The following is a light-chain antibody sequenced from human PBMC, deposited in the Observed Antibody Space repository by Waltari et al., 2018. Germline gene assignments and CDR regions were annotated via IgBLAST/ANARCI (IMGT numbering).Light chain of an antibody. J-gene: IGKJ4*01. CDR2: DAS. V-gene: IGKV3-11*01. CDR1: QSIDNY. Sequence: EIVLTQSPATLSLSPGERATLSCRASQSIDNYLAWYQQKPGQAPRLLIYDASYRATGIPVRFSGSGSGTDFTLTISSLQPDDFATYYCQQYDFYSLTFGGGTRVEIK. CDR3: QQYDFYSLT.